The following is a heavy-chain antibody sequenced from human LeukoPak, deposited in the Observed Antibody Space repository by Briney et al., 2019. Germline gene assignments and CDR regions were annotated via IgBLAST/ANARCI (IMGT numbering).Heavy chain of an antibody. CDR3: ARIYCSSTSCYYFDY. J-gene: IGHJ4*02. CDR2: INPNRGGT. CDR1: GYTFTDYY. Sequence: ASVTVSFKASGYTFTDYYMHWVRQAPGQGLEGMGWINPNRGGTNYAQKFQGRVTMTRDTSISTAYMELSRLRSDDTAVYYCARIYCSSTSCYYFDYWGQGTLVTVSS. D-gene: IGHD2-2*01. V-gene: IGHV1-2*02.